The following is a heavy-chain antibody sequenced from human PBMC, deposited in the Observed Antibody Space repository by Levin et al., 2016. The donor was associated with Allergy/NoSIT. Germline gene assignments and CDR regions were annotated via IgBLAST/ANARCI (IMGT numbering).Heavy chain of an antibody. D-gene: IGHD1-14*01. V-gene: IGHV3-30*04. CDR2: ISSDGAIT. J-gene: IGHJ4*02. Sequence: WIRQPPGKGLEWVAVISSDGAITSLADSVKGRFTISRDSSKNTLYLQVNSLRPEDTAVYYCARDISHSTLYYFEYWGQGTQVTVSS. CDR3: ARDISHSTLYYFEY.